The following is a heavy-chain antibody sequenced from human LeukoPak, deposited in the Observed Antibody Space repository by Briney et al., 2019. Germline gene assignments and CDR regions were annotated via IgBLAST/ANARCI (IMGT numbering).Heavy chain of an antibody. Sequence: GGSLRLSCAVSGFTFSSFPMSWVRQAPGKGLEWVSAINGSGTNTYYAVSVKGRFTISSDNSKNTLYLQMNSLRGEDTAVYYCAKVAGAGTGVDYWGQGTLVTVSS. CDR2: INGSGTNT. J-gene: IGHJ4*02. D-gene: IGHD6-19*01. CDR3: AKVAGAGTGVDY. V-gene: IGHV3-23*01. CDR1: GFTFSSFP.